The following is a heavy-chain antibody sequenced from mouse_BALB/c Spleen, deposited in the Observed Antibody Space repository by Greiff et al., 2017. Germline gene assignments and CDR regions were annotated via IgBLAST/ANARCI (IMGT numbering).Heavy chain of an antibody. Sequence: DVKLVESGPDLVKPSQSLSLTCTVTGYSITSGYSWHWIRQFPGNKLEWMGYIHYSGSTNYNPSLKSRISITRDTSKNQFFLQLNSVTTEDTATYYCARRITTVVATRYFDYWGQGTTLTVSS. V-gene: IGHV3-1*02. CDR1: GYSITSGYS. J-gene: IGHJ2*01. CDR2: IHYSGST. CDR3: ARRITTVVATRYFDY. D-gene: IGHD1-1*01.